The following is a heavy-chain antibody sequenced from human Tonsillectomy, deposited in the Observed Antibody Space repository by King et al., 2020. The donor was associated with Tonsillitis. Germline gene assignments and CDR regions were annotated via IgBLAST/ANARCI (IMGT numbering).Heavy chain of an antibody. CDR1: GFTFSSYA. D-gene: IGHD1-1*01. V-gene: IGHV3-30*03. CDR3: SREERVWKTTYFDF. Sequence: VQLVESGGGVVQPGRSLRLSCAASGFTFSSYAMHWVRQAPGKGLEGVAGISYDGSTTFSASSVKGRFTISRDNSKNTLYMQMNSLRPEDTSVYFCSREERVWKTTYFDFWGQGTLVTVSS. CDR2: ISYDGSTT. J-gene: IGHJ4*02.